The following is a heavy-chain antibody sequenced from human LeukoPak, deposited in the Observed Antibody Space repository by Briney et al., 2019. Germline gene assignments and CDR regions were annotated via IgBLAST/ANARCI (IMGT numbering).Heavy chain of an antibody. Sequence: GGSLRLSCAASGFTFSSYSMNWVRQAPGKGLEWVSSISSSSSYIYYADSVKGRFTISRDNAKNSLYLQMNSLRAEDTAVYYCARDHHVRRYYYGSGSYSWGQGTLVTVSS. J-gene: IGHJ4*02. CDR1: GFTFSSYS. CDR2: ISSSSSYI. D-gene: IGHD3-10*01. V-gene: IGHV3-21*01. CDR3: ARDHHVRRYYYGSGSYS.